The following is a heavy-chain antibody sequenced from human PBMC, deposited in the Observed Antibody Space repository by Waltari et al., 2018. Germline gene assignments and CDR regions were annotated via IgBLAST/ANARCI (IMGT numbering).Heavy chain of an antibody. J-gene: IGHJ6*02. CDR3: ARDGYNRDYYYYYGMDV. Sequence: QLQLQESGPGLVKPSETLSLTCTVAGGSISSSSYYSGWLRHPPGKGLEWIGSIYYSGSTYYNPSLKSRVTISVDTSKNQFSLKLSSVTAADTAVYYCARDGYNRDYYYYYGMDVWGQGTTVTVSS. CDR1: GGSISSSSYY. D-gene: IGHD5-12*01. V-gene: IGHV4-39*02. CDR2: IYYSGST.